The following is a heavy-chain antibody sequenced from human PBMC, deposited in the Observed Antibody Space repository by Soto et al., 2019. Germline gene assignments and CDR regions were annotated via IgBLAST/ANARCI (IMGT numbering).Heavy chain of an antibody. CDR2: ISPIFGTT. CDR3: ATGLRTGNYGMDV. Sequence: QEQLVQAGAEVKKPGSSVRISCRASGGTFSNDAVSWVRQAPGQGLQWMGGISPIFGTTHYAQKFQGRVTITADESTATAYMELRSVTSEDTAGYYCATGLRTGNYGMDVWGQGTAVTVSS. CDR1: GGTFSNDA. D-gene: IGHD3-10*01. V-gene: IGHV1-69*01. J-gene: IGHJ6*02.